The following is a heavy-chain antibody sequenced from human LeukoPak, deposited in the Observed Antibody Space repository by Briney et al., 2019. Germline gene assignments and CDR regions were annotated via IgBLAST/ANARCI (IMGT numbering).Heavy chain of an antibody. D-gene: IGHD1-26*01. Sequence: GGSLRLSCGASGFTFSVTWMSWVRQAPGRGLEWVGRFKSKVAGGTTDYPAPVAGRFTISRDDSKNMLCLQMDSLKTEDTGVYYCTRGAPQADVFDIWDQGTMVTVSS. CDR3: TRGAPQADVFDI. J-gene: IGHJ3*02. CDR2: FKSKVAGGTT. V-gene: IGHV3-15*01. CDR1: GFTFSVTW.